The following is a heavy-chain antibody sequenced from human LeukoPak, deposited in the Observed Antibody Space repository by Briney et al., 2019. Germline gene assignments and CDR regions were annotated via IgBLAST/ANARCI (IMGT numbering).Heavy chain of an antibody. CDR3: AKSVTSVTTASLDY. D-gene: IGHD4-17*01. Sequence: GRSLRLSCAASGFTFSNYDMHWVRQAPGKGQEWGAVISYEGNNKYYADSVKGRFTISRDNSKNTLYVQMNSLRAEDTAVYYCAKSVTSVTTASLDYWGQGTLVTVSS. J-gene: IGHJ4*02. V-gene: IGHV3-30*18. CDR2: ISYEGNNK. CDR1: GFTFSNYD.